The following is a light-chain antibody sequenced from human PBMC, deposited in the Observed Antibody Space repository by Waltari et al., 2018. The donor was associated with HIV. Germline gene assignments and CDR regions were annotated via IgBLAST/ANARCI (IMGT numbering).Light chain of an antibody. CDR3: QSYDNENPVL. CDR2: KDA. Sequence: NFMLTQPHSVSESPGKTVTVSCTRSSGSIASNYVQWYQQRPGSSPTTVIYKDAQRPSGVPDRFSGSIDSSSNSASLTISGLRPEDEADYYCQSYDNENPVLFGGGTKLTVL. J-gene: IGLJ2*01. V-gene: IGLV6-57*01. CDR1: SGSIASNY.